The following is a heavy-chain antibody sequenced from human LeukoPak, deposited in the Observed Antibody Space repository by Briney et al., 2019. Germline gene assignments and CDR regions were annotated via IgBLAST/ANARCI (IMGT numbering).Heavy chain of an antibody. Sequence: SETLSLTCAVYGGSFSGYYWSWIRQPPGKGLEWIGYIYHSGSTYYNPSLKSRVTISVDRSKNQFSLKLSSVTAADTAVYYCARTVDFWSGYQFDYWGQGTLVTVSS. J-gene: IGHJ4*02. CDR2: IYHSGST. D-gene: IGHD3-3*01. CDR1: GGSFSGYY. V-gene: IGHV4-34*01. CDR3: ARTVDFWSGYQFDY.